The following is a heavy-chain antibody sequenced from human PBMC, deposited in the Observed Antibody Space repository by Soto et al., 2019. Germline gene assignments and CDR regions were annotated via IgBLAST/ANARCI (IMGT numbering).Heavy chain of an antibody. CDR1: GYTFSNYD. D-gene: IGHD2-8*01. Sequence: QVQLVQSGAEVKKPGASVKVSCQASGYTFSNYDINWARQAPGQGLEWMGWMNPNSGDADSAQKFQGRITMTRDTSTATFFMELSSLRSEDTAVYFCARGRGGYCSNGACYRFFDLWGQGTLVTVSS. V-gene: IGHV1-8*01. CDR2: MNPNSGDA. CDR3: ARGRGGYCSNGACYRFFDL. J-gene: IGHJ5*02.